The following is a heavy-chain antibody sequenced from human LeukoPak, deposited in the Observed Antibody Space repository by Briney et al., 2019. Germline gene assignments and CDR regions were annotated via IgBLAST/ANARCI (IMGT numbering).Heavy chain of an antibody. D-gene: IGHD4-17*01. V-gene: IGHV3-30*04. CDR1: GFIFSNYA. CDR2: ISNDGSNS. J-gene: IGHJ4*02. Sequence: GGSLRLSCAASGFIFSNYAMNWVRQAPGKGLEWVAVISNDGSNSYYADSVKGRFTISRDNSKNTLYLQMNILRAEDTAVYYCARAFSTTAFDYWGQGTLVTVSS. CDR3: ARAFSTTAFDY.